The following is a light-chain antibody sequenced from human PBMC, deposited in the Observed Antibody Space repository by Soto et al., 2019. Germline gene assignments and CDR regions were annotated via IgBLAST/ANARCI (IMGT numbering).Light chain of an antibody. CDR3: SSYTSSTSYV. CDR1: SSDVGGYNY. V-gene: IGLV2-14*03. CDR2: DVS. J-gene: IGLJ1*01. Sequence: QSALTQPASVSGSPGQSITISCTGTSSDVGGYNYVSWYQQHPGKAPKLVIYDVSNRPSGVSNRFSGSKSGDTASLTISGLQAEDEVVYYCSSYTSSTSYVFGTGTKVTVL.